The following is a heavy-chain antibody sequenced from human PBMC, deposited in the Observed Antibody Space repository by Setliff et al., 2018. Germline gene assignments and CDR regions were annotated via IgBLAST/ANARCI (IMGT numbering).Heavy chain of an antibody. V-gene: IGHV1-46*01. J-gene: IGHJ6*02. CDR3: ARERVYATSGGYYYYYGMDV. CDR1: GYTFTSYY. D-gene: IGHD2-8*01. Sequence: ASVKVSCKASGYTFTSYYMHWVRQAPGQGLEWMGIINPSGGSTNYAQKLQGRVTMTTDTSTSTAYMELRSLRSDDTAVYYCARERVYATSGGYYYYYGMDVWGQGTTVTVSS. CDR2: INPSGGST.